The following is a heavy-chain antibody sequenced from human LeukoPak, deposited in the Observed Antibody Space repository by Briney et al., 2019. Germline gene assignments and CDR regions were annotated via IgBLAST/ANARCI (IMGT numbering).Heavy chain of an antibody. V-gene: IGHV3-23*01. J-gene: IGHJ4*02. Sequence: GGSLRLSCAASGFTFSSYAMSWVRQAPGKGLEWVSAISGSGGSTYYADSVKGRFTISRDNSKNTLYLQMNSLRVEDTAVYYCAKDQWELLSFDYWGQGTLVTVSS. CDR1: GFTFSSYA. CDR3: AKDQWELLSFDY. CDR2: ISGSGGST. D-gene: IGHD1-26*01.